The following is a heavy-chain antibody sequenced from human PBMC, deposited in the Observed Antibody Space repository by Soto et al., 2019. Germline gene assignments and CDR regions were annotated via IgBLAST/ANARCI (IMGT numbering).Heavy chain of an antibody. CDR2: ISWNSGSI. J-gene: IGHJ6*02. CDR3: AKKDYGMDV. CDR1: GFTFDDYA. V-gene: IGHV3-9*01. Sequence: ELQLVEFGGGLVQPGRSLRLSCAASGFTFDDYAMHWVRQAPGKGLEWVSGISWNSGSIGYADSVKGRFTISRDNAKNSLYLQMNSLRAEDTALYYCAKKDYGMDVWGQGTTVTVSS.